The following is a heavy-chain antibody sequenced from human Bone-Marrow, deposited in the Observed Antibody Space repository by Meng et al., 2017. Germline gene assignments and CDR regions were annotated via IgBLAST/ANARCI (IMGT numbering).Heavy chain of an antibody. CDR2: ISYDGSNE. V-gene: IGHV3-30*04. Sequence: GESLKISCAASGFTFSGYSMHWVRQAPGKGLEWVAVISYDGSNEYYADSVKGRFTISRDSSKNTLYLQMNSLRAEDTAVYYCASGGVEMATIGWYFDLWGRGTLVTVSS. J-gene: IGHJ2*01. CDR3: ASGGVEMATIGWYFDL. CDR1: GFTFSGYS. D-gene: IGHD5-24*01.